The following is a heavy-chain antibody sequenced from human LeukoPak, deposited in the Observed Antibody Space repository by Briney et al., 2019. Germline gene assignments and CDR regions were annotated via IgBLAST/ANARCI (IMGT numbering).Heavy chain of an antibody. J-gene: IGHJ4*02. D-gene: IGHD4/OR15-4a*01. CDR1: GFILSNYA. CDR3: ARPGVLMPL. V-gene: IGHV3-23*01. Sequence: GGSLRLSCAASGFILSNYAMSWVRQAPGKGLERVSAISADGGTKSYADSAQGRPTISRVNSKSAVYVQMSSLRVEDTAVYYCARPGVLMPLWGRGTLVTVSS. CDR2: ISADGGTK.